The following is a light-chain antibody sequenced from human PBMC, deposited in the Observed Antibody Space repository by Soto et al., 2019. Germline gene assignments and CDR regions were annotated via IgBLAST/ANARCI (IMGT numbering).Light chain of an antibody. V-gene: IGKV1-5*03. Sequence: DIQMTQSPSTLSGSVGDRFTITCRASQSINGWLAWYQQKPGKAPKLLIYKASTLKSGVPSRFSGSGSGTEFTLTISSLQPDDFATYYCQHYNSYSEAFGQGTKVDIK. CDR1: QSINGW. CDR3: QHYNSYSEA. CDR2: KAS. J-gene: IGKJ1*01.